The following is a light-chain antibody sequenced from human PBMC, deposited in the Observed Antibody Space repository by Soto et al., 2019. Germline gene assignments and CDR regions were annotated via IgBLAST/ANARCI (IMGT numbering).Light chain of an antibody. CDR2: SNS. Sequence: QSVLTQPPSASGTPGQRVTISCSGSSSNIGNNPVNWYQQLPGTAPKLLIYSNSHRPSGVPDRSSGSKSGTSASLAISGLQSEDEADYYRAAWDDSLTGSWVFGGGTKVTVL. CDR3: AAWDDSLTGSWV. CDR1: SSNIGNNP. J-gene: IGLJ3*02. V-gene: IGLV1-44*01.